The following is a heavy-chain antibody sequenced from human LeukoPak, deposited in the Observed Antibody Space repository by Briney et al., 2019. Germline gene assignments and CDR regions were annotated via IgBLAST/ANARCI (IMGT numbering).Heavy chain of an antibody. J-gene: IGHJ5*02. D-gene: IGHD3-9*01. CDR2: IYYSGST. CDR1: GGSISSYY. V-gene: IGHV4-59*01. CDR3: ARTELRYFDWLLGPFDP. Sequence: SETLSLTCTVSGGSISSYYWSWIRQPPGKGLEWIGYIYYSGSTNYNPSLKSRVTISVDTSKNQFSLKLSSVTAADTAVYYCARTELRYFDWLLGPFDPWGQGTLVTVSS.